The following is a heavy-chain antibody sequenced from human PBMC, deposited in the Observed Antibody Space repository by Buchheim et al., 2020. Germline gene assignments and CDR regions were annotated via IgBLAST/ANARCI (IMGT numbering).Heavy chain of an antibody. CDR2: IYYSGST. CDR1: GGSISSYY. J-gene: IGHJ4*02. CDR3: ARKRGYSYGWTFDY. Sequence: QVQLQDSGPGLVKPSETLSLTCTVSGGSISSYYWSWIQQPPGKGLEWIGYIYYSGSTNYNPSLKSRVTISVDTSKNPFSLKLSSVTAADTAVYYCARKRGYSYGWTFDYWGQGTL. D-gene: IGHD5-18*01. V-gene: IGHV4-59*08.